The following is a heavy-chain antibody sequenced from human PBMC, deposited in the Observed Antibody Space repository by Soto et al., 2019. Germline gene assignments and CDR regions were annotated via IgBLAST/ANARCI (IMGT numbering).Heavy chain of an antibody. CDR2: ISAYNGNT. Sequence: SVKVSCKASGYTPTSYGISLVRQAPGQGLEWMGWISAYNGNTNYAQKLQGRVTMTTDTSTSKAYMELRSLRSDDTAVYYCARDLSGYSTDVWGQGTTVTVSS. V-gene: IGHV1-18*04. CDR3: ARDLSGYSTDV. CDR1: GYTPTSYG. D-gene: IGHD5-12*01. J-gene: IGHJ6*02.